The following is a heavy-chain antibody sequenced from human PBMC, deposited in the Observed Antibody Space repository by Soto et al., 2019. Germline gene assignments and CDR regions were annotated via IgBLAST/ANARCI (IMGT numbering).Heavy chain of an antibody. CDR1: GGSFNDFF. D-gene: IGHD1-1*01. Sequence: QVQLQQWGAGLLKPSETLSLTCAVYGGSFNDFFWSWIRQPPGKGLEWIGESTHSRRTNYNPSLKSRGTISVDTSKNQFSLNLSSVTAADTAVYYCARGTSTGTMSYWGQGTLVTVSS. V-gene: IGHV4-34*01. CDR2: STHSRRT. J-gene: IGHJ4*02. CDR3: ARGTSTGTMSY.